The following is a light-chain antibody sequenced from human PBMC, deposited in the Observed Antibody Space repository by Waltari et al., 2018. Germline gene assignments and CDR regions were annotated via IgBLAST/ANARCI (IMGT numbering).Light chain of an antibody. V-gene: IGLV2-8*01. J-gene: IGLJ1*01. CDR1: NHCGGCFKL. Sequence: SAPAQPSPASRSPGQAVPIPCTGTNHCGGCFKLCPWYQQHPGKAPKLMIYEVSKRPSGVPDRFSGSKSGNTASLTVSGLQAEDEADYYCSSYAGSNNYVFGTGTKVTVL. CDR2: EVS. CDR3: SSYAGSNNYV.